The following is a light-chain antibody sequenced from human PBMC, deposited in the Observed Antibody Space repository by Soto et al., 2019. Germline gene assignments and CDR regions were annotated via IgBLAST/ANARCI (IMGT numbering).Light chain of an antibody. CDR1: QSASSSY. J-gene: IGKJ2*01. Sequence: EIVLTQSPGTLSLSPGERATLSCRASQSASSSYLAWYQQKPGQAPRLLICGASSRATGIPDRFSGSGSGTDFTLTISRLEPEDFAVYYCQQYGSSPPYTFGQGTKLEIK. CDR2: GAS. V-gene: IGKV3-20*01. CDR3: QQYGSSPPYT.